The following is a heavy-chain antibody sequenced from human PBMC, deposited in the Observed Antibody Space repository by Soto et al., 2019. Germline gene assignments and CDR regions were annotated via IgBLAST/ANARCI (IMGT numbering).Heavy chain of an antibody. D-gene: IGHD4-4*01. J-gene: IGHJ4*02. CDR3: ERLGNHDYIMRPHLDS. V-gene: IGHV4-39*01. CDR1: GGSISSSSSY. Sequence: SETLSLTCTVSGGSISSSSSYWGWIRQPPGKGLEWFVSIYYSGSTYYNPSLKSRVNILKETYKNQFSLNLTSMTAADTAVYYCERLGNHDYIMRPHLDSWGQANLVTVS. CDR2: IYYSGST.